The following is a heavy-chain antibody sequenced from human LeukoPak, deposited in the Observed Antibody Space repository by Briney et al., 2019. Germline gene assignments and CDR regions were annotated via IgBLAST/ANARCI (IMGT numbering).Heavy chain of an antibody. D-gene: IGHD6-19*01. CDR3: ARGAKVVAGTTMDV. CDR2: ISYDGSNK. J-gene: IGHJ6*03. V-gene: IGHV3-30*04. CDR1: GFTFSSYA. Sequence: GGSLRLSCAASGFTFSSYAMHWVRRAPGKGLEWVAVISYDGSNKYYADSVKGRFTISRDNSKNTLYLQMNSLRAEDTAVYYCARGAKVVAGTTMDVWGKGTTVTVSS.